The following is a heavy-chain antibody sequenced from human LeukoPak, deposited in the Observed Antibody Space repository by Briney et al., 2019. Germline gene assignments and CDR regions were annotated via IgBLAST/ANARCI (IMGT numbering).Heavy chain of an antibody. CDR3: ARQTGAYYYYMDV. V-gene: IGHV4-34*01. Sequence: SETLSLTCTVSGGSISSYYWSWIRQPPGKGLEWIGEINHSGSTNYNPSLKSRVTISVDTSKNQFSLKLSSVTAADTAVYYCARQTGAYYYYMDVWGKGTTVTVSS. D-gene: IGHD7-27*01. CDR1: GGSISSYY. CDR2: INHSGST. J-gene: IGHJ6*03.